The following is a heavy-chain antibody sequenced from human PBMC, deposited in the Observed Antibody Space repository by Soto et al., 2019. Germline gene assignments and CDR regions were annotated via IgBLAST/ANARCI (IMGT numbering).Heavy chain of an antibody. V-gene: IGHV3-30-3*01. CDR2: ISYDGSNK. CDR1: GFTFSSYA. CDR3: ARDKGYYDSSGYYFIDY. Sequence: QVQLVESGGGVVQPGRSLRLSCAASGFTFSSYAMHWVRQAPGKGLEWVAVISYDGSNKYYADSVKGRFTISRDNSKNTLYLQMNSLRAEDTAVYYCARDKGYYDSSGYYFIDYWGQGTLVTVSS. J-gene: IGHJ4*02. D-gene: IGHD3-22*01.